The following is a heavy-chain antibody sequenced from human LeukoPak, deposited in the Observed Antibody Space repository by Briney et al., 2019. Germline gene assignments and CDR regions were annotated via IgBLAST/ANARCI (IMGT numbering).Heavy chain of an antibody. J-gene: IGHJ1*01. D-gene: IGHD3-22*01. V-gene: IGHV3-74*01. CDR3: ARAPSEIGGYYPEYFRH. CDR2: IKSDGST. Sequence: GGSLRLSCAASGFTFSTYWMHWVRQAPGKGLVWVSRIKSDGSTNYADSVKGRFTISRDNANNTLSLQMNSLRPEDTGVYYCARAPSEIGGYYPEYFRHWGQGTLVTGPS. CDR1: GFTFSTYW.